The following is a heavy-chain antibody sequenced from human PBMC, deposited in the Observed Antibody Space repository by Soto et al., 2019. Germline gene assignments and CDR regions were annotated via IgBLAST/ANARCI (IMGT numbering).Heavy chain of an antibody. Sequence: PSETLSLTCAVYGGSFSGYYWSWIRQPPGKGLEWIGEINHSGSTNYNPSLKSRVTISVDTSKNQFSLKLSSVTAADTAVYYCAYKGRSSWYLTGLDDWGQGTLVTVSS. J-gene: IGHJ4*02. V-gene: IGHV4-34*01. CDR3: AYKGRSSWYLTGLDD. CDR2: INHSGST. CDR1: GGSFSGYY. D-gene: IGHD6-13*01.